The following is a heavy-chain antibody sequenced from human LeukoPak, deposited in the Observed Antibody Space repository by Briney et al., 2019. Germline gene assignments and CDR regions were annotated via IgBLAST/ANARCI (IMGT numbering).Heavy chain of an antibody. V-gene: IGHV4-39*01. J-gene: IGHJ4*02. CDR2: IYYSGST. D-gene: IGHD3-22*01. Sequence: PSETLSLTCTVSGGSISSSSYYWGWIRQPPGKGLEWIGSIYYSGSTYYNPSLKSRVTISVDTSNNQFSLKLRSVPAAHTAVYYCARRGFTYYYDSSGYYYGYYFDYWGQGTLVTVSS. CDR3: ARRGFTYYYDSSGYYYGYYFDY. CDR1: GGSISSSSYY.